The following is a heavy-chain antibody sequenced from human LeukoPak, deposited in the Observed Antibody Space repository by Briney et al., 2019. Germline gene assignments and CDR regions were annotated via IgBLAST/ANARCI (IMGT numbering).Heavy chain of an antibody. CDR3: ARLHFGGNYGYYYYMDV. J-gene: IGHJ6*03. V-gene: IGHV4-39*01. CDR2: IYYSGST. CDR1: GGSISSSSYY. D-gene: IGHD4-23*01. Sequence: SETLSLTCTVSGGSISSSSYYWGWIRQPPGKGLEWIGSIYYSGSTYYNPSLKSRVTISVDTSKNQFSLKLSSVTAADTAVYYCARLHFGGNYGYYYYMDVWGKGTTVTISS.